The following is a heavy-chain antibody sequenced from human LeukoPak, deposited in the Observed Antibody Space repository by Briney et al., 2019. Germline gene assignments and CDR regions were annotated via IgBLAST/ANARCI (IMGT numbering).Heavy chain of an antibody. CDR3: AREANDSSGYYPKHDAFDI. J-gene: IGHJ3*02. CDR1: GYTFTGYY. CDR2: INPNSGGT. V-gene: IGHV1-2*02. Sequence: GASVKVSCKASGYTFTGYYMDWVRQAPGQGLEWMGWINPNSGGTNYAQKFQGRVTMTRDTSISTAYMELSRLRSDDTAVYYCAREANDSSGYYPKHDAFDIWGQGTMVTVSS. D-gene: IGHD3-22*01.